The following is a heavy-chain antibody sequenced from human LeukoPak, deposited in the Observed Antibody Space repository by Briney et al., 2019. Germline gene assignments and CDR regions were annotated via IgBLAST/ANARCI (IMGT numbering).Heavy chain of an antibody. CDR1: GGSFSGYY. V-gene: IGHV4-34*01. CDR2: INHSGST. Sequence: SETLSLTCAVYGGSFSGYYWSWVRQPPGKGLEWVGEINHSGSTNYNPSIKSRVTISVDTSKNQFSLKLSSVTAADTAVYYCARGKPTYDFWSGYYRQPYYMDVWGKGTTVTVSS. CDR3: ARGKPTYDFWSGYYRQPYYMDV. J-gene: IGHJ6*03. D-gene: IGHD3-3*01.